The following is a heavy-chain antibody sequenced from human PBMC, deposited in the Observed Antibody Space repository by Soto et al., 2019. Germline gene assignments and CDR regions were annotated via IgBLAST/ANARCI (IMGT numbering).Heavy chain of an antibody. Sequence: LRLSCAASGFTFRNYAMSWVRQAPGKGLEWVAAISVSGGTIYYADSVKGRFTVSRDNSKNTLYLQMNSLKVEDTALYYCAKADPSTGPFDYWGQGTLVTVSS. CDR1: GFTFRNYA. V-gene: IGHV3-23*01. CDR2: ISVSGGTI. D-gene: IGHD4-17*01. J-gene: IGHJ4*02. CDR3: AKADPSTGPFDY.